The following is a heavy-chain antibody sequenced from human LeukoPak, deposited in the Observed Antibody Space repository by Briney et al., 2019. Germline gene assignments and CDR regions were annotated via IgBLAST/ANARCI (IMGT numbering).Heavy chain of an antibody. CDR1: GYTLTELS. D-gene: IGHD3-22*01. CDR3: ATYYYDSSGYYGGYYFDY. V-gene: IGHV1-24*01. CDR2: FDPEDGET. Sequence: GASVTVSCKVSGYTLTELSMHWVRQAPGKGLEWTGGFDPEDGETIYAQKFQGRVTMTEDTSTDTAYMELSSLRYEDTAVYYCATYYYDSSGYYGGYYFDYWGQGTLVTVSS. J-gene: IGHJ4*02.